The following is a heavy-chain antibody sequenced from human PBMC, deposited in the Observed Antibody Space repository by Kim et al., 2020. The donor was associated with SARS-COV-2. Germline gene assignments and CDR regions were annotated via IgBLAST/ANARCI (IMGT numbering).Heavy chain of an antibody. V-gene: IGHV4-59*01. CDR3: ARVVTSYYYYYGMDV. Sequence: PTPQRRVTISVDTYKNPFSLKLSSVTAADTAVYYCARVVTSYYYYYGMDVWGQGTTVTVSS. J-gene: IGHJ6*02.